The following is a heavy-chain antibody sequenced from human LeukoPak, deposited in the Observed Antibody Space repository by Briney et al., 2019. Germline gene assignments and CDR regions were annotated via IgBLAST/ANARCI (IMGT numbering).Heavy chain of an antibody. Sequence: GGSLRLSCAASGFTFDDYAMHWVRQAPGKGLEWVSGISWNSGSIGYADSVEGRFTISRDNAKNSLYLQMNSLRAGDTAVYFCARAHVAAGLAFDIWGQGTMVTVSS. V-gene: IGHV3-9*01. J-gene: IGHJ3*02. CDR2: ISWNSGSI. CDR1: GFTFDDYA. CDR3: ARAHVAAGLAFDI. D-gene: IGHD6-25*01.